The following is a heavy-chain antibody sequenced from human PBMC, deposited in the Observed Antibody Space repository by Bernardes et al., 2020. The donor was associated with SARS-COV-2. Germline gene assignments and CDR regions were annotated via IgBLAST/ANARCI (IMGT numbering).Heavy chain of an antibody. Sequence: GSLRLSCTTSGFIFGDHSLAWIRQAPGKGLEWVGLIRTEAYGGTTEYAASVRGRFSISRDDSKNIAYLQMNSLKTEDTGVYFCSRVGYTSGWFEVNFDSWGQGILVTVSS. CDR3: SRVGYTSGWFEVNFDS. CDR2: IRTEAYGGTT. CDR1: GFIFGDHS. D-gene: IGHD6-19*01. V-gene: IGHV3-49*03. J-gene: IGHJ4*02.